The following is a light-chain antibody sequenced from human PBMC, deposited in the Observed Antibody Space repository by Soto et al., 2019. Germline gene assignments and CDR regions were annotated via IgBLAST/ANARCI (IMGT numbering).Light chain of an antibody. CDR1: NTGTKS. Sequence: SYELTQPPAVSVAPGKTARITCGGHNTGTKSVHWYPQKPGQAPVLVIYSDSDRPSAIPERFSGSNSGNTATLTINRVEAGDEADYYCQLWDSGTDHVVFGGGTKLTVL. CDR3: QLWDSGTDHVV. J-gene: IGLJ3*02. CDR2: SDS. V-gene: IGLV3-21*04.